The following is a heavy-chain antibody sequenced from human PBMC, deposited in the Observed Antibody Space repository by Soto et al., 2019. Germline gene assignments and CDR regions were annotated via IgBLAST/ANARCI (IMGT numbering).Heavy chain of an antibody. J-gene: IGHJ4*02. Sequence: SETLSLTCAVSGGSISSSNWWSWVRQPPGKGLEWIGEIYHSGSTNYNPSLKSRVTISVDTSKNQFSLKLSSVTAADTAVYYCARAMFGELFFFDYWGQGTLVTVSS. CDR1: GGSISSSNW. D-gene: IGHD3-10*02. CDR2: IYHSGST. V-gene: IGHV4-4*02. CDR3: ARAMFGELFFFDY.